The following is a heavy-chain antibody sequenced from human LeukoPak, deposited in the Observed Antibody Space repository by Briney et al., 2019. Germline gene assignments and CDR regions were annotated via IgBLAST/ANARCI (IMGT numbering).Heavy chain of an antibody. CDR3: ARGRKGIDAFDI. V-gene: IGHV4-61*02. CDR2: IYTSGST. Sequence: SETLSLTCTVSGGSISSGSYYWSWIRQPAGKGLEWIGRIYTSGSTNYNPSLKSRVTISVDTSKNQFSLKLSSVTAADTAVYYCARGRKGIDAFDIWGQGTMVTVSS. J-gene: IGHJ3*02. CDR1: GGSISSGSYY.